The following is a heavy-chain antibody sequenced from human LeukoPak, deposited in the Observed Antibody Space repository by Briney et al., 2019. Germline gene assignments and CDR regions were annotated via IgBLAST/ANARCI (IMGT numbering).Heavy chain of an antibody. CDR2: MNEDGSAK. V-gene: IGHV3-7*01. J-gene: IGHJ4*02. D-gene: IGHD5-12*01. CDR3: AKDGGGLSGYDWFDD. CDR1: GFTFSDYW. Sequence: GGSLRLSCAASGFTFSDYWMTWVRQAPGKGLEWVANMNEDGSAKYYVDSVKGRFTISRDNAKNSLYLQMNSLRDEDTAVYYCAKDGGGLSGYDWFDDWGQGTLVTVSS.